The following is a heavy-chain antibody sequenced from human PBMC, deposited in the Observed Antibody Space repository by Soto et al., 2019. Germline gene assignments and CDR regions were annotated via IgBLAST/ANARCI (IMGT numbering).Heavy chain of an antibody. Sequence: SETLSLTCTVSGGSMIAYYGNWMRQPPGKGLQWIGYTYYSGSTTYNPSLKGRVTISVDSSKNQFSLKLDSVTPADTAVYYCARVRGTAGKRYFDYWGPGTLVTVS. CDR2: TYYSGST. D-gene: IGHD6-13*01. CDR1: GGSMIAYY. J-gene: IGHJ4*02. V-gene: IGHV4-59*01. CDR3: ARVRGTAGKRYFDY.